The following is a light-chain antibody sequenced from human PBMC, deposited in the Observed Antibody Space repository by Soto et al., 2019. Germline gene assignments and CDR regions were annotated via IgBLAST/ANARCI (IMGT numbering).Light chain of an antibody. V-gene: IGLV2-8*01. CDR1: DSDVGGHSH. Sequence: QSALTQPPSASGSPGQAVTISCTGSDSDVGGHSHVSWYQQHPGEAPKLMIYEVSKRPSGVPDRFSGSKSGNTASLTVSGLQADDEADYACCSYVAGDSWVFGGGTKLTVL. CDR3: CSYVAGDSWV. CDR2: EVS. J-gene: IGLJ3*02.